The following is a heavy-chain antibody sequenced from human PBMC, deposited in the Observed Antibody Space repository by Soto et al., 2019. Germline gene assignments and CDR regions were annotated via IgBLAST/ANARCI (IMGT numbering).Heavy chain of an antibody. CDR2: AYYSVTT. V-gene: IGHV4-59*08. Sequence: PSETLSLTCTVSGGSISSYYWTWIRQPPGKGLEWIGYAYYSVTTNYNPSLKSRATISVDTSKNQFSLKLTSVTAADTAVYYCARHRVTHCINCHFYMGVRFDYWGQGTLVTVSS. D-gene: IGHD3-10*01. CDR1: GGSISSYY. CDR3: ARHRVTHCINCHFYMGVRFDY. J-gene: IGHJ4*02.